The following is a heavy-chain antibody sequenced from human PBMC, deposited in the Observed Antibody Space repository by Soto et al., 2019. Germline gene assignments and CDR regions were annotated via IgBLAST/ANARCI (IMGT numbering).Heavy chain of an antibody. CDR2: IHRVGST. D-gene: IGHD5-18*01. CDR3: ARSGNTYGSPFDF. V-gene: IGHV3-66*01. J-gene: IGHJ4*02. Sequence: GGSLRLSCAASGFNVGNNYMSWVRQAPGKGLEWVSIIHRVGSTYYADSVKGRFTISRDSSKNTLYLQINGLTAEDTAVYYCARSGNTYGSPFDFWGQGTPVTVSS. CDR1: GFNVGNNY.